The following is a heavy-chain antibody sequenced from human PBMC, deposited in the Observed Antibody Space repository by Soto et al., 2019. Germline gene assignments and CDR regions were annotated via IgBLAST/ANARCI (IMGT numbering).Heavy chain of an antibody. V-gene: IGHV3-23*01. CDR1: GFAFSNYA. CDR3: AKEWSQGYYFDY. Sequence: EVQLLESGGDLVQPGGSLRLSCAASGFAFSNYAMNWVRQAPGKGLEWVSVISGGGGTTYYADSVKGRFTISRDNSKKTLYLQMSSLIGDDTAVYYCAKEWSQGYYFDYWGQGTLVIVSS. D-gene: IGHD2-15*01. J-gene: IGHJ4*02. CDR2: ISGGGGTT.